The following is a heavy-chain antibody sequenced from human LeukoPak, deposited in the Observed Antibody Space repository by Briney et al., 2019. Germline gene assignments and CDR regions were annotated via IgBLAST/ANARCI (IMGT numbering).Heavy chain of an antibody. J-gene: IGHJ4*02. Sequence: SETLSLICTVSGGSISSYYWSWIRQPPGKGLEWIGYIYYSGSTNYNPSLKSRVTISVDTSKNQFSLKLSSVTAADTAVYYCARRSGSYWAAKFDYWGQGTLVTVSS. CDR3: ARRSGSYWAAKFDY. D-gene: IGHD1-26*01. CDR2: IYYSGST. CDR1: GGSISSYY. V-gene: IGHV4-59*01.